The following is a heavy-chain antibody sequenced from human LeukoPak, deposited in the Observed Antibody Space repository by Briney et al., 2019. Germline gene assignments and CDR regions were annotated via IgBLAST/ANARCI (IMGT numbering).Heavy chain of an antibody. J-gene: IGHJ6*02. D-gene: IGHD6-13*01. Sequence: GGSLRLSCAASGFTVRSNYMSWVRQAPGKRLEWVSVIHSGGTTFYADSVKGRITISRDDSKNTLYLQMNSLRAEDTAVYYCATGSLGDYYYGMDVWGQGTTVTVSS. CDR1: GFTVRSNY. CDR3: ATGSLGDYYYGMDV. CDR2: IHSGGTT. V-gene: IGHV3-66*01.